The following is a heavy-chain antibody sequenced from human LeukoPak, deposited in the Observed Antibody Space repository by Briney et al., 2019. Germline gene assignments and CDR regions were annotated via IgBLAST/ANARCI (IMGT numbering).Heavy chain of an antibody. Sequence: SETLSLTCSVSGGSISSYFWSWIRQPAGKRLEWIGRIYTIGSTNYNPSLKSRVIMSVDTSKNQFSLKLSSVTAADTAVYYCARDSGGYNLYFDLWGRGTLVTVSS. CDR3: ARDSGGYNLYFDL. CDR2: IYTIGST. CDR1: GGSISSYF. D-gene: IGHD5-24*01. J-gene: IGHJ2*01. V-gene: IGHV4-4*07.